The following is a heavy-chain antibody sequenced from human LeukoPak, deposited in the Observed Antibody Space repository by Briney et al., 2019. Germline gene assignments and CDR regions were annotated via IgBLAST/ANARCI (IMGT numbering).Heavy chain of an antibody. V-gene: IGHV4-4*02. D-gene: IGHD3-10*01. J-gene: IGHJ4*02. Sequence: SETLSLTCAVSGGSISSSNWWSWVRQPPGEGLEWIGEIYHSGSTNYNPSLKSRVTISVDKSKNQFSLKLSSVTAADTAVYYCARDDDLVRGVIGYWGQGTLVTVSS. CDR3: ARDDDLVRGVIGY. CDR1: GGSISSSNW. CDR2: IYHSGST.